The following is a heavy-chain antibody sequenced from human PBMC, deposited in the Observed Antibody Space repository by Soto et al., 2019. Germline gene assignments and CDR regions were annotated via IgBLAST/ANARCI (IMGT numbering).Heavy chain of an antibody. CDR1: GYTFTTYG. V-gene: IGHV1-18*01. Sequence: ASVKVSCKASGYTFTTYGISWVRQAPGLGLEWMGWISPYNDNTVYAQNLQGRVTMTTDTSTSTAYMQLRSLRSDDTAVYYCARENYGDYGYWGQGTLVTVSS. D-gene: IGHD4-17*01. CDR2: ISPYNDNT. J-gene: IGHJ4*02. CDR3: ARENYGDYGY.